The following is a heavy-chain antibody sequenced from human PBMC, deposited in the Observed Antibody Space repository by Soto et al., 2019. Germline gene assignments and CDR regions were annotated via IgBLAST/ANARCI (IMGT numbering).Heavy chain of an antibody. D-gene: IGHD5-12*01. CDR3: ARDGLEYSGYDIDY. CDR1: GFSFSRHA. CDR2: IWCDGTTK. V-gene: IGHV3-33*01. Sequence: QVQLVESGGGVVQPGRSLRLSCAASGFSFSRHAMHWVRQAPGKGLEWVAVIWCDGTTKYHADSVKGRFTISRDISKNTLYLQMNSLRDEDTAVYYCARDGLEYSGYDIDYWGQGTLVTVSS. J-gene: IGHJ4*02.